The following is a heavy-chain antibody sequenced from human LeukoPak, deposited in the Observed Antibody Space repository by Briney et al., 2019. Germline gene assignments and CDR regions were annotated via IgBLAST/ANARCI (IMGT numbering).Heavy chain of an antibody. J-gene: IGHJ3*01. D-gene: IGHD3-22*01. CDR2: ISGSGTLT. V-gene: IGHV3-23*01. CDR3: VKYYYDSGGRGNDAFDV. CDR1: GFSFGSYA. Sequence: GGSLRLSCATSGFSFGSYAMSWVRQAPGKGLEWVSSISGSGTLTYYADSVRGRFTISRDNSKNTLYLQMSSLRAEDTATFYCVKYYYDSGGRGNDAFDVWGQGTLVTVSS.